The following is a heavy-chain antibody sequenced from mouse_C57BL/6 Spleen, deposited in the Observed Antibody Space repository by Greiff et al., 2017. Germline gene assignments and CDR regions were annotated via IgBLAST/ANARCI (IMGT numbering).Heavy chain of an antibody. J-gene: IGHJ4*01. CDR2: IYPGNSDT. Sequence: EVQLQQSGTVLARPGASVKMSCNTSGYTFTSYWMHWVKQRPGQGLEWIGAIYPGNSDTSYNQKFKGKAKLTAVTSASTAYMELSSLTNEDSAVYYCTRRDGNYNYYAMDYWGQGTSVTVSS. V-gene: IGHV1-5*01. CDR3: TRRDGNYNYYAMDY. CDR1: GYTFTSYW. D-gene: IGHD2-1*01.